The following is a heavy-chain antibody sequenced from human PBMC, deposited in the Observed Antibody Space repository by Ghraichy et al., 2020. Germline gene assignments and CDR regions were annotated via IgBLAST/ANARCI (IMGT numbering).Heavy chain of an antibody. Sequence: SETLSLTCAVYGGSFSGYYWSWIRQPPGKGLEWIGEINHSGSTNYNPSLKSRVTISVDTSKNQFSLKLSSVTAADTAVYYCATGHSGYGCFDYWGQGTLVTVSS. CDR2: INHSGST. CDR3: ATGHSGYGCFDY. J-gene: IGHJ4*02. V-gene: IGHV4-34*01. D-gene: IGHD5-12*01. CDR1: GGSFSGYY.